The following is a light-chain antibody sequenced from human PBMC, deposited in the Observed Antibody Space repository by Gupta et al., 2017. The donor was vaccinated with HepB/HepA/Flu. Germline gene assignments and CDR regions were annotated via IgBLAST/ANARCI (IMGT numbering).Light chain of an antibody. CDR2: WAS. CDR1: QSGLYRSNNKKY. CDR3: QQYDNNPWLT. V-gene: IGKV4-1*01. J-gene: IGKJ4*01. Sequence: IVMTQPPSPLALSLCERATVNCKASQSGLYRSNNKKYLDWYQLKPGQPPKLLIYWASTREFGVPDRFSGSGFGTDFTLTISSRQAEDVAVYYCQQYDNNPWLTFGGGTKVEIK.